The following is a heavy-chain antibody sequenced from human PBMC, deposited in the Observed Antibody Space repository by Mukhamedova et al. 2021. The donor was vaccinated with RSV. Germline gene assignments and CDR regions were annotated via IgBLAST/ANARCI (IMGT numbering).Heavy chain of an antibody. Sequence: NYTMNWVRQAPGKGLEWVSSISSSSSYIYYADSVKGRFTISRDNAKNSLYLQMNSLRAEDTALYYCAGGLAPDYWGQGIRVTVSS. V-gene: IGHV3-21*06. CDR2: ISSSSSYI. J-gene: IGHJ4*02. CDR3: AGGLAPDY. D-gene: IGHD3/OR15-3a*01. CDR1: NYT.